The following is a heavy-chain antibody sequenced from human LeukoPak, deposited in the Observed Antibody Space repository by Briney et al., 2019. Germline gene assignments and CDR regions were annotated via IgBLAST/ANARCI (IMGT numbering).Heavy chain of an antibody. CDR2: IYYSGST. V-gene: IGHV4-30-4*08. CDR3: ARDGVTGDY. Sequence: ASQTLSPTCTVSGGSISSGDYYWSWIRQPPGKGLEWFGYIYYSGSTYYNSSVKSRVTISVDTSKNQFALKLSSVTAADTAVYYCARDGVTGDYWGQGTLVTVSS. J-gene: IGHJ4*02. D-gene: IGHD2-21*02. CDR1: GGSISSGDYY.